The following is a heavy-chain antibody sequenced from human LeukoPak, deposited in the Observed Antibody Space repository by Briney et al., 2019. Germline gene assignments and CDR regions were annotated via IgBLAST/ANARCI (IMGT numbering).Heavy chain of an antibody. V-gene: IGHV4-59*01. CDR3: ARYRWFGD. CDR1: GGSISSYY. Sequence: SETLSLTCTASGGSISSYYWSWIRQPPGKGLEWIGYMSNSGSTNYNPSLKSRVTISVDTSKNQFSLNLSSVTAADTAVYYCARYRWFGDWGQGTLVTVSS. D-gene: IGHD3-10*01. CDR2: MSNSGST. J-gene: IGHJ4*02.